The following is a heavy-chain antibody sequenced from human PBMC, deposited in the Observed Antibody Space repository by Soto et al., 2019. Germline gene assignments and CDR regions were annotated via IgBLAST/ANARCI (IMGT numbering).Heavy chain of an antibody. Sequence: GASVKVSCKASGGTFSNYAISWVRQAPGQGLEWMGGIIPIFGTANYAQKFQGRVTITADESTSTAYMELSSLRSEDTAVYYCARDRGSSFDNWFDPWGQGTLVTVSS. CDR3: ARDRGSSFDNWFDP. CDR2: IIPIFGTA. J-gene: IGHJ5*02. V-gene: IGHV1-69*13. D-gene: IGHD6-13*01. CDR1: GGTFSNYA.